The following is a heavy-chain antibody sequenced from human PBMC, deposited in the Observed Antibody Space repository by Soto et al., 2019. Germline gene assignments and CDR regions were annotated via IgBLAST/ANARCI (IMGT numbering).Heavy chain of an antibody. CDR2: IYYSGST. D-gene: IGHD2-21*02. CDR3: ARDLWGYCGTDCYPLDV. J-gene: IGHJ6*02. CDR1: GGSVSSGSYY. V-gene: IGHV4-31*03. Sequence: PSETLSLTCTVSGGSVSSGSYYWSWIRQHPGKGLEWIGYIYYSGSTYYNPSLKSRVTISVDTSKNQFSLKLNSVTAADTAVYYCARDLWGYCGTDCYPLDVWGQGTTVT.